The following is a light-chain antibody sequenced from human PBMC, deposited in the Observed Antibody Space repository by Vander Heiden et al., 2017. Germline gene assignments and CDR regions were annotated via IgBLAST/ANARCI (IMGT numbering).Light chain of an antibody. J-gene: IGLJ3*02. CDR3: QVWDSSSEHWV. Sequence: SSVLTQPLSASVAPGQTARISCGGNNIGSKSVHWYQQKPGQAPVLVVYDDSDRPSGIPERFSGSNSGNTATLTISRVEAGDEADYYCQVWDSSSEHWVFGGGTKLTVL. CDR1: NIGSKS. V-gene: IGLV3-21*02. CDR2: DDS.